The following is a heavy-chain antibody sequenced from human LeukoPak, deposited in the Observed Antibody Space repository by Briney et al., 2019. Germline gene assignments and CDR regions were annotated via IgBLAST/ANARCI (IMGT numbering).Heavy chain of an antibody. V-gene: IGHV4-59*01. CDR1: GGSISTYY. J-gene: IGHJ4*02. Sequence: SETLSLTCTVSGGSISTYYWSWIRQPPGKGLEWIGHIYYSGSTNYNPSLKSRVTMSVDTSKNQFSLKLSSATAADTAVYYCARGGGGYAFDYWGQGTLVTVSS. D-gene: IGHD5-12*01. CDR2: IYYSGST. CDR3: ARGGGGYAFDY.